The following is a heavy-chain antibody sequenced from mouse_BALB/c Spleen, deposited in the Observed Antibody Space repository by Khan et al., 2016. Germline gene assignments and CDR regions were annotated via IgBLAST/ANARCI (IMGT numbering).Heavy chain of an antibody. J-gene: IGHJ2*01. CDR1: GYSITSDYA. V-gene: IGHV3-2*02. Sequence: EVKLEESGPGLVKPSQSLSLTCTVTGYSITSDYAWNWIRQFPGNKLEWMGYISYSGSTSYNPSLKSRISITRDTSKNQFFLQLNSVTTEDTATYYCARYYDYDYFDYWGQGTTLTVSS. D-gene: IGHD2-4*01. CDR2: ISYSGST. CDR3: ARYYDYDYFDY.